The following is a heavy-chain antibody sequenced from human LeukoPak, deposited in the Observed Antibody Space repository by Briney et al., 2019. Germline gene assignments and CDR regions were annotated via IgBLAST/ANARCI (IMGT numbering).Heavy chain of an antibody. CDR2: IYYSGST. J-gene: IGHJ4*02. Sequence: PSETLSLTCTASGGSISSSSYYWGWIRQPPGKGLEWIGSIYYSGSTYYNPSLKSRVTISVDTSKNQFSLKLSSVTAADTAVYYCARRCSSTSCYTGSFDYWGQGTLVTVSS. D-gene: IGHD2-2*02. CDR1: GGSISSSSYY. V-gene: IGHV4-39*01. CDR3: ARRCSSTSCYTGSFDY.